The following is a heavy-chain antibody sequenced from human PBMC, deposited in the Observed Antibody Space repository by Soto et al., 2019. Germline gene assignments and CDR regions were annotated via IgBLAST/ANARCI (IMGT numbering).Heavy chain of an antibody. CDR3: ARDDVYSGYFDY. Sequence: SETLSLTCTVSGGSISSGGYYWSWIRQHPGKGLEWIGYIYYSGSTYYNPSLKSRVTISVDTSKNQFSLKLSSVTAADTAVYYCARDDVYSGYFDYWGQGTLVTVS. CDR1: GGSISSGGYY. J-gene: IGHJ4*02. V-gene: IGHV4-31*03. D-gene: IGHD5-12*01. CDR2: IYYSGST.